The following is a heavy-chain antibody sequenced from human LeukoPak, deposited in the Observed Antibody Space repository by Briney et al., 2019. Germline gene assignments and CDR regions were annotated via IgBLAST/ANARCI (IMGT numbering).Heavy chain of an antibody. V-gene: IGHV3-11*01. D-gene: IGHD6-13*01. CDR3: ERLGSSWPNWFDP. J-gene: IGHJ5*02. CDR1: GFSFSDYH. Sequence: GGSLRLSCAASGFSFSDYHMICIRQPPGKGLEWVSYITFSGRTIHYADSVKGRFTISRDNARSSLYLPMNSLRAEDTAVYYCERLGSSWPNWFDPWGQGTLVTVSS. CDR2: ITFSGRTI.